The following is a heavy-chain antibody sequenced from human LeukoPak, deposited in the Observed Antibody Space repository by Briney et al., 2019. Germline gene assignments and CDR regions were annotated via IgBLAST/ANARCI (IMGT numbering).Heavy chain of an antibody. CDR1: GGSISSYY. Sequence: PSETLSLTCTVSGGSISSYYWSWIRQPPGKGLEWIGYIYYSGSTNYNPSLKSRVTISVDTSKNQFSLKLSSVTAADTAVYYCAGSSGSYYQVDYWGQGTLVTVSS. D-gene: IGHD3-10*01. V-gene: IGHV4-59*01. J-gene: IGHJ4*02. CDR3: AGSSGSYYQVDY. CDR2: IYYSGST.